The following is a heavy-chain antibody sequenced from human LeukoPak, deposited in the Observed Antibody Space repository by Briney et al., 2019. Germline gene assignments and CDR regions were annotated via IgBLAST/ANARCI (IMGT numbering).Heavy chain of an antibody. CDR3: ARSDFGGSWSAY. J-gene: IGHJ4*02. CDR2: IIPILGIA. D-gene: IGHD6-13*01. V-gene: IGHV1-69*04. CDR1: GGTFSSYA. Sequence: SVKVSCKASGGTFSSYAISWVRQAPGQGLEWMGRIIPILGIANYAQKFQGRVTITADKSTSTAYMELSSLRSEDTAVYYCARSDFGGSWSAYWGQGTLVTVSS.